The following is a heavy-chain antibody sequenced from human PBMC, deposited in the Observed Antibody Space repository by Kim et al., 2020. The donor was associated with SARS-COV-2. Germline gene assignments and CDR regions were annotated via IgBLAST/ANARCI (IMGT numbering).Heavy chain of an antibody. V-gene: IGHV1-69*10. Sequence: SVKVSCKASGGTFSSYAVTWVRQAPGQGLECMGWIIPFHGITNYAQKFQGRVTVTADKYTGTAYMELSSLKSEDTAVYYSARAGTSSLTSLYYFDYWGQGTLVTVSS. J-gene: IGHJ4*02. CDR1: GGTFSSYA. D-gene: IGHD2-8*01. CDR3: ARAGTSSLTSLYYFDY. CDR2: IIPFHGIT.